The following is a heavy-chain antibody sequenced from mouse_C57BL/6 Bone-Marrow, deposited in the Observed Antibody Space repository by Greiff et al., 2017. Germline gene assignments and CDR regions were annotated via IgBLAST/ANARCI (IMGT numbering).Heavy chain of an antibody. CDR3: ARTYYYGSSSDS. CDR1: GYTFTSYW. Sequence: QVQLQQPGAELVRPGSSVKLSCKASGYTFTSYWMDWVKQRPGQGLEWIGNIYPSDSATHYNQKFKDKATLTVDKSSSTAYMQLSSLTSEDSAVYYCARTYYYGSSSDSWGQGTTLTVSS. D-gene: IGHD1-1*01. V-gene: IGHV1-61*01. CDR2: IYPSDSAT. J-gene: IGHJ2*01.